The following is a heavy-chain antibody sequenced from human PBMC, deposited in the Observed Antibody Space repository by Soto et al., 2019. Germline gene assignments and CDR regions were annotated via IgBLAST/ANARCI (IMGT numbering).Heavy chain of an antibody. CDR1: GYTFTSYG. CDR3: ASRQSDAFDI. Sequence: QVQLVQSGAEVKKPGASVKVSCKASGYTFTSYGISWVRQAPGQGLEWMGWISAYNGTTNYAQKLQGRVTMTTDTSTSTAFLVLRGLRSDDPAVYYCASRQSDAFDIYGQGTMVTVSS. J-gene: IGHJ3*02. CDR2: ISAYNGTT. V-gene: IGHV1-18*01.